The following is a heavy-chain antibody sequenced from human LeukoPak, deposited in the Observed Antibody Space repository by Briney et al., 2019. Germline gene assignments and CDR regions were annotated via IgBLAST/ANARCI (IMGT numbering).Heavy chain of an antibody. Sequence: SETLSLTCAVYGGSFSGYYWSWIRQPPGKGLEWVGEINHSESTNYNPSLKSRVTISVDTSKNQFSLKLSSVTAADTAVYYCARGTDYYDSSGYYFGYWGQGTLVTVSS. CDR3: ARGTDYYDSSGYYFGY. J-gene: IGHJ4*02. V-gene: IGHV4-34*01. CDR1: GGSFSGYY. CDR2: INHSEST. D-gene: IGHD3-22*01.